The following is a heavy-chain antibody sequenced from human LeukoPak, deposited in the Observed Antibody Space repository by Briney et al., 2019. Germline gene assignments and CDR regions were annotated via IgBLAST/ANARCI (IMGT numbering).Heavy chain of an antibody. D-gene: IGHD1-26*01. J-gene: IGHJ4*02. CDR1: GGTFSSYA. V-gene: IGHV1-69*13. CDR2: NIPIFGTA. CDR3: ARGARIVGAYYYFDY. Sequence: SVKVSCKASGGTFSSYAISWVRQAPGQGLEWMGGNIPIFGTANYAQKFQGRVTITADESTSTAYMELSSLRSEDTAVYYCARGARIVGAYYYFDYLGQGTLVTVSS.